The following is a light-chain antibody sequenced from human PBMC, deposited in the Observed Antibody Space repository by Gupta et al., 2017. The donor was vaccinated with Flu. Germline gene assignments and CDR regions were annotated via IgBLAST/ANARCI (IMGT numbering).Light chain of an antibody. CDR1: TSNVGGYNY. V-gene: IGLV2-14*01. J-gene: IGLJ3*02. CDR2: EVS. Sequence: QSALTQLAPVSGSPGQSITISCTGTTSNVGGYNYVSWYQQHPGKAPKLMIYEVSNRPSGVSNRFSGSKSGNTASLTISGLQAEDEADYYCSSYTSSTTLEFGGGTKLTVL. CDR3: SSYTSSTTLE.